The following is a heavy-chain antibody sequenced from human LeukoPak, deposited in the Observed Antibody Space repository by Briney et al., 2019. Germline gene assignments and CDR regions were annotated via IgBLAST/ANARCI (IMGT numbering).Heavy chain of an antibody. CDR2: ISGSGGST. J-gene: IGHJ4*02. CDR3: ARSEDYCSGGSCYAH. CDR1: GFTFSSYA. V-gene: IGHV3-23*01. D-gene: IGHD2-15*01. Sequence: PGGSLRLSCAASGFTFSSYAMSWVRQAPGKGLEWVSAISGSGGSTYYADSVKGQFTISRDNSKNTLYVQMNSLRAEDTAVYYCARSEDYCSGGSCYAHWGQGILVTVSS.